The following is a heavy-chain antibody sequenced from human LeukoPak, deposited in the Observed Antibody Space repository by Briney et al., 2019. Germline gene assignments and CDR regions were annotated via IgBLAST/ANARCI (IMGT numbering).Heavy chain of an antibody. CDR2: INPNSGGT. D-gene: IGHD3-3*01. Sequence: ASVKVSCKYSGYTFTGYNMHWVRQAPGQGLAWMAWINPNSGGTHYAQKVQGRFNMTRDTSISTAYMELSRLRSDDTAVYYCARVYDFDDYFYGMDFWGQGTTVTVSS. CDR3: ARVYDFDDYFYGMDF. V-gene: IGHV1-2*02. CDR1: GYTFTGYN. J-gene: IGHJ6*02.